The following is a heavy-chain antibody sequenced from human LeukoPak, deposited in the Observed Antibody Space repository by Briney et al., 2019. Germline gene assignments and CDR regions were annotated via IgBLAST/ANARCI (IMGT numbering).Heavy chain of an antibody. Sequence: GGSLRLSCAASGFTFNTYGMTWVRQAPGKGLEWVSAITSSGGSTYYGDSVKGRFTISRDNAKNSMYLQMNSLRAEDTAVYYCARCGGGNPRWFDPWGQGTLVTVSS. V-gene: IGHV3-23*01. J-gene: IGHJ5*02. CDR1: GFTFNTYG. CDR3: ARCGGGNPRWFDP. D-gene: IGHD4-23*01. CDR2: ITSSGGST.